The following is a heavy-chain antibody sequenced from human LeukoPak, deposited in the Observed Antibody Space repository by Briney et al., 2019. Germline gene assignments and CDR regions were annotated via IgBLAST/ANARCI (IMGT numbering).Heavy chain of an antibody. CDR1: GYSISSGYY. D-gene: IGHD2-2*01. J-gene: IGHJ5*02. CDR2: IYHSGST. CDR3: ARGSVVVPAAIHWFDP. Sequence: PSETLSLTCAVSGYSISSGYYWGWIRQPPGKGLEWIGSIYHSGSTYYNPSLKSRVTISVDTSKNQFSLKLSSVTAADTAVYYCARGSVVVPAAIHWFDPWGQGTLVTVSS. V-gene: IGHV4-38-2*01.